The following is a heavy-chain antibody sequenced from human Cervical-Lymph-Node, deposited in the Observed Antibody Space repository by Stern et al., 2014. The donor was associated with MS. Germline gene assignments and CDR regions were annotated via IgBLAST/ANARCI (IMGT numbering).Heavy chain of an antibody. D-gene: IGHD1-26*01. J-gene: IGHJ3*02. CDR2: LIPIVGSP. CDR3: ARDQSGANNAFDI. CDR1: GATFSSYG. Sequence: QLVQSGAEVKRPGSSVKVSCKASGATFSSYGISWVRQAPGQGLEWVGRLIPIVGSPNYARKFQGTVTITADKSTSTAYMELSSLRSEDTAVYYCARDQSGANNAFDIWGQGTLVTVTS. V-gene: IGHV1-69*06.